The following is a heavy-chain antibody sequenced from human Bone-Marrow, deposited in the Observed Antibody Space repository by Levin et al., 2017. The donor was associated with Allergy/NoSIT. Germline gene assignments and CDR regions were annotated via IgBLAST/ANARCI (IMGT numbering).Heavy chain of an antibody. CDR3: ARGDIALVPPDTPGGNVIFPAIGTEGYYYDALAV. V-gene: IGHV3-74*01. Sequence: GGSLRLSCAASVFTFSRYWMHWVRQAPGKGLVWVSRISGDGSISSYTDSVKGRFTISRDNAKNTLYLQLNSLRAEDAAVYYCARGDIALVPPDTPGGNVIFPAIGTEGYYYDALAVWGQGTAVSVSS. J-gene: IGHJ6*02. CDR2: ISGDGSIS. CDR1: VFTFSRYW. D-gene: IGHD3/OR15-3a*01.